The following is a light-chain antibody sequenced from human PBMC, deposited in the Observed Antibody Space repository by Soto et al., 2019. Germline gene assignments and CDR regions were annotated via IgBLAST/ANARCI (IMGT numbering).Light chain of an antibody. CDR3: QSLGTGIQV. CDR2: INYDGTH. J-gene: IGLJ3*02. Sequence: QAVVTQSPSASASLGASVKLTCTLSSGYSTYAIAWHQQQSEKGPRFLMKINYDGTHSKGDRFFDRFSGSSSGAERHLTISSLHSDDEADYYCQSLGTGIQVFGGGTKVTVL. CDR1: SGYSTYA. V-gene: IGLV4-69*01.